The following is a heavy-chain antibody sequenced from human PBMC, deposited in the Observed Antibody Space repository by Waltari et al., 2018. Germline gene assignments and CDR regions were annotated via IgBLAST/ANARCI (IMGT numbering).Heavy chain of an antibody. Sequence: QVQLQQWGAGLLKPSETLSLTCAVYGGSFRGYYWSWIRQPPGKGLEWIGEINHSGSTNYNPSLKSRVTISVDTSKNQFSLKLSSVTAADTAVYYCARGQYYGSDRGNYYGMDVWGQGTTVTVSS. CDR2: INHSGST. V-gene: IGHV4-34*01. J-gene: IGHJ6*02. CDR3: ARGQYYGSDRGNYYGMDV. D-gene: IGHD3-3*01. CDR1: GGSFRGYY.